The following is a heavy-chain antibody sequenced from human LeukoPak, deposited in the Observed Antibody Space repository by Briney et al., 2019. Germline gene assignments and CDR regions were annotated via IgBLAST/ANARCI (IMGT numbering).Heavy chain of an antibody. CDR2: INHSGST. D-gene: IGHD3-9*01. V-gene: IGHV4-34*01. CDR3: ARGGYDILSYGMDV. J-gene: IGHJ6*02. Sequence: SETLSLTCAVYGGSFSGYYWSWIRQPPGKGLEWIGEINHSGSTNYNPSLKSRVTISVDTSKNQFSLKLSSVTAADTAVYYCARGGYDILSYGMDVWGQGTTVTVSS. CDR1: GGSFSGYY.